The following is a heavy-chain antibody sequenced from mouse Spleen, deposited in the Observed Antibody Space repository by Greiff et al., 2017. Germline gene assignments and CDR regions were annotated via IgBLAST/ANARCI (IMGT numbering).Heavy chain of an antibody. D-gene: IGHD4-1*01. J-gene: IGHJ2*01. Sequence: VMLVESGPGLVQPSQSLSITCTVSGFSLTSYGVHWVRQSPGKGLEWLGVIWRGGSTDYNAAFMSRLSITKDNSKSQVFFKMNSLQADDTAIYYCAKRGWEEGDYFDYWGQGTTLTVSS. CDR1: GFSLTSYG. CDR3: AKRGWEEGDYFDY. V-gene: IGHV2-5*01. CDR2: IWRGGST.